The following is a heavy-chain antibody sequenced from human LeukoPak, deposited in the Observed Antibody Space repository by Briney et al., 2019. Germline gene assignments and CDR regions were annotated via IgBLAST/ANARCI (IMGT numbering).Heavy chain of an antibody. Sequence: ESLKISCKGSGYSFTTYWIGWVRQMPGKGLEWMGIIYAGDSDTRYSPSFQGQVTISADKSISTAYLQWSSLKASDTAMYYCARARYCSGGSCYAEYWGQGTLVTVSS. V-gene: IGHV5-51*01. CDR3: ARARYCSGGSCYAEY. CDR2: IYAGDSDT. D-gene: IGHD2-15*01. J-gene: IGHJ4*02. CDR1: GYSFTTYW.